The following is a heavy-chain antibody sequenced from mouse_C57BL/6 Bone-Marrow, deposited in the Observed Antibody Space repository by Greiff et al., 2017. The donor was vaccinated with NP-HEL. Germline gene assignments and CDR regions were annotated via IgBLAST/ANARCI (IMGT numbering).Heavy chain of an antibody. CDR2: IYPRDGST. CDR1: GYTFTDHT. J-gene: IGHJ2*01. Sequence: QVQLKQSDAELVKPGASVKISCKVSGYTFTDHTIHWMKQRPEQGLEWIGYIYPRDGSTKYNEKFKGKATLTADKSSSTAYMQLNSLTEEDSAGEGGEGAGYYGNYDYCGQDTTLTVSS. D-gene: IGHD2-1*01. CDR3: EGAGYYGNYDY. V-gene: IGHV1-78*01.